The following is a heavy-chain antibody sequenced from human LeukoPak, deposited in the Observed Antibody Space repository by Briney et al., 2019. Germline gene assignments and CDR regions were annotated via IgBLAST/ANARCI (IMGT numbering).Heavy chain of an antibody. D-gene: IGHD6-25*01. Sequence: GASVKVSCKVSGYTLTELSMHWVRQAPGKGLEWRGGFDPEDRETIYAQKFQGRVTMTEDTSTDTAYMELSSLRSEDTAVYYCATRVAALGYYGMDVWGQGTTVTVSS. CDR1: GYTLTELS. CDR2: FDPEDRET. V-gene: IGHV1-24*01. CDR3: ATRVAALGYYGMDV. J-gene: IGHJ6*02.